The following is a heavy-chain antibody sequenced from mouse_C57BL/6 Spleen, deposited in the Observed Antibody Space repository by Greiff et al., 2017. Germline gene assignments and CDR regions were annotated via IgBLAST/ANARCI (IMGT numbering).Heavy chain of an antibody. CDR3: ARDSFYYYGSSPSAMDY. D-gene: IGHD1-1*01. V-gene: IGHV5-4*01. Sequence: EVHLVESGGGLVKPGGSLKLSCAASGFTFSSYAMSWVRQTPEKRLEWVATISDGGSYTYYPDNVKGRFTISRDNAKNNLYLQMSHLKSEDTAMYYCARDSFYYYGSSPSAMDYWGQGTSVTVSS. CDR2: ISDGGSYT. CDR1: GFTFSSYA. J-gene: IGHJ4*01.